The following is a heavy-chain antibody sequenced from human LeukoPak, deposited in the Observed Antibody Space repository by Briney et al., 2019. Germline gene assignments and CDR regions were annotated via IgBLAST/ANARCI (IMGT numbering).Heavy chain of an antibody. CDR1: GYTLTELS. CDR2: FDPEDGAT. D-gene: IGHD6-13*01. Sequence: ASVKVSCKVSGYTLTELSMHWVRQAPGKGLEWMGGFDPEDGATIYAQKFQGRVTMTEDTSTDTAYMEPSSLRSEDTAVYYCARAAGYSSRAATNWFDPWGQGTLVTVSS. J-gene: IGHJ5*02. V-gene: IGHV1-24*01. CDR3: ARAAGYSSRAATNWFDP.